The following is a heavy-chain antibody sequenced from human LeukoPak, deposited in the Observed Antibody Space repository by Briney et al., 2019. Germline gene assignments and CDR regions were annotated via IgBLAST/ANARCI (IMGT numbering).Heavy chain of an antibody. V-gene: IGHV3-23*01. D-gene: IGHD4-17*01. CDR2: LSGSGSAT. CDR1: GFTFSSYP. CDR3: AKVGGDYGKFDY. J-gene: IGHJ4*02. Sequence: PGGSLRLSCAASGFTFSSYPMSWVRQAPGKGLEWVAALSGSGSATYSADSVKGRFTISRDNSKNTLYLQMNSLRAEDTAVYYCAKVGGDYGKFDYWGQGTLVTVSS.